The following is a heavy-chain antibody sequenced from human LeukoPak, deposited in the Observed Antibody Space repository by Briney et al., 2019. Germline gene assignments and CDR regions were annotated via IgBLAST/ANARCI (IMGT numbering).Heavy chain of an antibody. J-gene: IGHJ6*02. D-gene: IGHD3-10*01. V-gene: IGHV6-1*01. CDR3: ARGFYYTGMDV. CDR2: TYYRSKWYY. Sequence: SQTLSLTCAISGDSVSSNSDAWNWIRQSPSRGLEWLGRTYYRSKWYYDYAVAVKSRISINPDTSKNQFSLQLNSVTPEDTAMYYCARGFYYTGMDVWGQGTTVTVSS. CDR1: GDSVSSNSDA.